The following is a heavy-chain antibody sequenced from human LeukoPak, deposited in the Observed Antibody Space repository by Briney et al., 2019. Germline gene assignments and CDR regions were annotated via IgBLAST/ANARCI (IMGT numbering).Heavy chain of an antibody. CDR2: IYSGGST. J-gene: IGHJ4*02. V-gene: IGHV3-66*01. D-gene: IGHD1-26*01. CDR3: ASSGNYRIYYFDY. Sequence: GGSLRLSCAASGFTVSSNYMSWVRQAPGKGLEWVSLIYSGGSTYCADSVKGRFTISRDNSKNTLYLQMNSLRAEDTAVYYCASSGNYRIYYFDYWGQGTLVTVSS. CDR1: GFTVSSNY.